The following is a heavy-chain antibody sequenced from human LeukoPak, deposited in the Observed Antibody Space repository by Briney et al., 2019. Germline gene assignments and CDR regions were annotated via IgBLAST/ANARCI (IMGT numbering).Heavy chain of an antibody. J-gene: IGHJ4*02. Sequence: GGSLRLSRAASGFTSSSYAWSWFRRPPGKGLEWFSGISGSGGGTYYADSVKGRFTISRDNSKNTLYLQMNSLRAEDTAIYYCSKDRTTSGGAEGYWGQGTLVTVSA. V-gene: IGHV3-23*01. CDR3: SKDRTTSGGAEGY. CDR1: GFTSSSYA. CDR2: ISGSGGGT. D-gene: IGHD3-10*01.